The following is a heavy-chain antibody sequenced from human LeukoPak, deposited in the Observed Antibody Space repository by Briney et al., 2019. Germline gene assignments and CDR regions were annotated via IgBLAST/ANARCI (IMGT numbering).Heavy chain of an antibody. CDR2: IYYSGST. CDR3: ARHGFGTVALWFGVPYYFDY. V-gene: IGHV4-39*01. CDR1: GGSISSSSYY. Sequence: PSETLSLTCTVSGGSISSSSYYWGWLRQPPGTGLEWIGSIYYSGSTYYNPSLKSRVTISVDTSKNQFSLKLSSVTAADTAVYYCARHGFGTVALWFGVPYYFDYWGQGTLVTVSS. J-gene: IGHJ4*02. D-gene: IGHD3-10*01.